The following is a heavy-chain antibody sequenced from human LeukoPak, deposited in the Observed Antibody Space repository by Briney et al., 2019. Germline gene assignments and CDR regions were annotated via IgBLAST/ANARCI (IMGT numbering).Heavy chain of an antibody. Sequence: APVKVSCKASGYTFTSYGISWVRQAPGQGLEWMGWISAYNGNTNYAQKLQGRVAMTTDTSTSTAYMELRGLRSDDTAAYYCARGYSSSRYDYWGQGTLVTVSS. CDR1: GYTFTSYG. V-gene: IGHV1-18*04. CDR3: ARGYSSSRYDY. CDR2: ISAYNGNT. D-gene: IGHD6-13*01. J-gene: IGHJ4*02.